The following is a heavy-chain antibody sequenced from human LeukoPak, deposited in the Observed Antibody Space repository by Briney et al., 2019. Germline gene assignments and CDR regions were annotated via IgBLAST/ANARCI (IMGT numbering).Heavy chain of an antibody. Sequence: GGSLRLSCAASGFTFDDYAMHWVRQAPGKGLEWVSGISWNSGSIGYADSVKGRFTISRDNAKNSLYLQMNSLRAEDTALYYCAKAAAHYYDSSGYFDYWGQGTLVTVSS. CDR2: ISWNSGSI. D-gene: IGHD3-22*01. V-gene: IGHV3-9*01. J-gene: IGHJ4*02. CDR1: GFTFDDYA. CDR3: AKAAAHYYDSSGYFDY.